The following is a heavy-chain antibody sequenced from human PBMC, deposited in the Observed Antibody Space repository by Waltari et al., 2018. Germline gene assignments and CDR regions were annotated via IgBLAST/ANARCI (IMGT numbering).Heavy chain of an antibody. CDR2: LSGSGATT. CDR3: AKAFRGYSGSYFDI. Sequence: QLLESGGGLVQPGGSLRLSCAASDFSFGGFAMHWVRQAPGKGLEWVSGLSGSGATTYYADSVRGRFTVSRDNSRNTVDLQMNSLRAEDTAVYYCAKAFRGYSGSYFDIWGRGTLVAVS. V-gene: IGHV3-23*01. CDR1: DFSFGGFA. J-gene: IGHJ4*02. D-gene: IGHD5-12*01.